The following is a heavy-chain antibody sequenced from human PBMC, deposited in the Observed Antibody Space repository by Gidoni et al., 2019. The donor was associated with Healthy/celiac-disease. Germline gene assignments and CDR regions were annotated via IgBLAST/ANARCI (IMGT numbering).Heavy chain of an antibody. CDR1: GFTFSNAW. Sequence: EVQLVESGGGLVKPGGSLRLSCAASGFTFSNAWMRWVGQVPGKGLEWVGRIKSKTEGGTTDYAAPVKGRFTISRDDSKNTLYLQMNSLKTEDTAVYYCTTEGGYCTNGVCYTRYYGMDVWGQGTTVTVSS. D-gene: IGHD2-8*01. V-gene: IGHV3-15*01. CDR2: IKSKTEGGTT. J-gene: IGHJ6*02. CDR3: TTEGGYCTNGVCYTRYYGMDV.